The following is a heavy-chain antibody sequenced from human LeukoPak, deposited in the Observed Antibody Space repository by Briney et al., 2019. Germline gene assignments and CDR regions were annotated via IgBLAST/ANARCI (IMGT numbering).Heavy chain of an antibody. CDR2: ILYDGSDK. Sequence: PGGSLRLSCAASGFTFSSYGIHWVRQAPGKGLEWVTFILYDGSDKYYADSVKGRFSISRDNSKNTLYLQMNSLRAEDTAIYYCATYRQVLLPFESWGQGTLVTVSS. CDR3: ATYRQVLLPFES. CDR1: GFTFSSYG. D-gene: IGHD2-8*02. J-gene: IGHJ4*02. V-gene: IGHV3-30*02.